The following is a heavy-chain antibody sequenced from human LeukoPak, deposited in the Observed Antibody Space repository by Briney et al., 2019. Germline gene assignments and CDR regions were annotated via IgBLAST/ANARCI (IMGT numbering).Heavy chain of an antibody. V-gene: IGHV4-34*01. CDR2: IFYSGST. CDR3: ARGRIRQWLVTYFDY. D-gene: IGHD6-19*01. J-gene: IGHJ4*02. CDR1: GGSFSGYY. Sequence: SETLSLTCAVYGGSFSGYYWGWVRQPPGKALEWIGNIFYSGSTHYSPPLKSRVTISVDTSKNQFSLKLSSVTAADTAVYYCARGRIRQWLVTYFDYWGQGTLVTVSS.